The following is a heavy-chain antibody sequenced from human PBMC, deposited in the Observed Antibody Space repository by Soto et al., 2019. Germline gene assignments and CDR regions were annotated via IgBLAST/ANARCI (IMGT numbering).Heavy chain of an antibody. CDR3: ARDAGGLIVATTSTYFDY. V-gene: IGHV1-69*08. Sequence: QVQLVQSGAEVKKPGSSVKVSCKASGGTFSSYTISWVRQAPGQGLEWMGRIIPILGIANYAQKFQGRVTITADKSTSTAYMELSSLRSEDTAVYYCARDAGGLIVATTSTYFDYWGQGTLVTVSS. CDR1: GGTFSSYT. J-gene: IGHJ4*02. CDR2: IIPILGIA. D-gene: IGHD5-12*01.